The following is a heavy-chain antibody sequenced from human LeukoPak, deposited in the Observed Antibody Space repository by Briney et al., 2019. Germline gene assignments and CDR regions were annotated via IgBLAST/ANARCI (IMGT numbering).Heavy chain of an antibody. CDR2: ISSSGSTI. CDR3: ARRRGGSYSDRGYYMDV. J-gene: IGHJ6*03. Sequence: GGSLRLSCAASGFTFSSYEMNWVRQAPGKGLEWVSYISSSGSTIYYADSVKGRFTISRDNAKNSLYLQMNSLRAEDTAVYYCARRRGGSYSDRGYYMDVWGKGTTVTISS. D-gene: IGHD1-26*01. CDR1: GFTFSSYE. V-gene: IGHV3-48*03.